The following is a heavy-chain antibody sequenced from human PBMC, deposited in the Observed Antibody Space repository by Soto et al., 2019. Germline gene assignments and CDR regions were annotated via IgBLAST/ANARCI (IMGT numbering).Heavy chain of an antibody. CDR2: IFYNGTA. J-gene: IGHJ4*02. CDR1: GGSVSSGSFH. D-gene: IGHD6-19*01. CDR3: ARIGGWYDIDF. Sequence: VQLQQSGPGLVKPSETLSLTCSVSGGSVSSGSFHWRWIRESPGKGLQLIGSIFYNGTANYSPSLKNRVTISIDTSQSQFSLKLVSVAAADTAVYYCARIGGWYDIDFWGQGNLVTVSS. V-gene: IGHV4-61*01.